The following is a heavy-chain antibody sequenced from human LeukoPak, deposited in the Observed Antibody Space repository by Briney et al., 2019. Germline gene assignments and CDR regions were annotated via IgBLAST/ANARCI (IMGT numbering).Heavy chain of an antibody. D-gene: IGHD5-18*01. V-gene: IGHV4-59*12. Sequence: PSETLSLTCTVSGGSINNYYWSWLRQPPGEGLEWIGYIYYSGSTNYNPSLKSRVTISVDTSKNQFSLKMSSVTAADTAVYYCARLDVDTGYYFDYWGQGTLVTVSS. CDR3: ARLDVDTGYYFDY. CDR2: IYYSGST. J-gene: IGHJ4*02. CDR1: GGSINNYY.